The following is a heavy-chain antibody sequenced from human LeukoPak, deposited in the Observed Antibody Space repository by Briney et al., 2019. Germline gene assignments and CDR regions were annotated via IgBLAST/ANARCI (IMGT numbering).Heavy chain of an antibody. CDR3: ARVPYIVVVPAAEANWFDP. J-gene: IGHJ5*02. Sequence: ASVKVSCTASGYTFTGDYMHWVRQAPGQGLEWMGWMNPNNGGTNYARKFQGRVTMTRDTSISTAYMELSRLRSEDTAVYYCARVPYIVVVPAAEANWFDPWGQGTLVTVSS. CDR2: MNPNNGGT. D-gene: IGHD2-2*01. CDR1: GYTFTGDY. V-gene: IGHV1-2*02.